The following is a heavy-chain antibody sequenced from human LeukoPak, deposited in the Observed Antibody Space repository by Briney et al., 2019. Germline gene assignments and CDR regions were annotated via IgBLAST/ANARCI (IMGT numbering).Heavy chain of an antibody. Sequence: GGSLRLSCAASGFTFSSYGMHWVRHAPGKGLEWVAFIRYDGSNKYYADSVKGRFTISRDNSKNTLYLQMNSLRAEDTAVYYCAKDGTNGSGSYMDVWGKGTTVTVSS. CDR3: AKDGTNGSGSYMDV. CDR2: IRYDGSNK. D-gene: IGHD3-10*01. J-gene: IGHJ6*03. CDR1: GFTFSSYG. V-gene: IGHV3-30*02.